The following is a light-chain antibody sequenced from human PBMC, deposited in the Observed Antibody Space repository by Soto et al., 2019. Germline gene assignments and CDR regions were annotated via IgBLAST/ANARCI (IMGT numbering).Light chain of an antibody. CDR3: SSYTSSITVV. V-gene: IGLV2-18*02. CDR1: SSDVDSYNR. J-gene: IGLJ3*02. CDR2: EVS. Sequence: QSALTQPPSVSGSPGQSVTISCTGTSSDVDSYNRVSWYQQPPGTAPKLIIYEVSNRPSGVPDRFSGSKSGNTASLTISGLQAEDEADYYCSSYTSSITVVFGGGTKLTVL.